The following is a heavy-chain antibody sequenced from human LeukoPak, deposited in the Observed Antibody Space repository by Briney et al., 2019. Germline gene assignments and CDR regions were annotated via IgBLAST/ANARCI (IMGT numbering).Heavy chain of an antibody. CDR1: GHTFTGYY. D-gene: IGHD3-22*01. Sequence: ASVKVSCKASGHTFTGYYMHWVRQAPGQGLEWMGRIKPHSGGTNYAQKFQWRLTMTRDTPIRTAYLELSRLRSDDTAVYYCAIDPETYYYDSSGYYPFDYWGQGTLVTVCS. V-gene: IGHV1-2*06. CDR3: AIDPETYYYDSSGYYPFDY. CDR2: IKPHSGGT. J-gene: IGHJ4*02.